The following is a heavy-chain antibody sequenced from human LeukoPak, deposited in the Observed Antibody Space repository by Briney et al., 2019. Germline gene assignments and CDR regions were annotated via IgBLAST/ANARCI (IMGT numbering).Heavy chain of an antibody. J-gene: IGHJ5*02. Sequence: SETLSLTCSVSGGSISSYYWNWIRQTPGKGLEWIGYIYYSGRTNYNPSLKSRVTISVDTSKNQFSLTLSSVTAADTAVYYCARDIGYCSSTSCYMAGWFDPWGQGTLVTVSS. CDR2: IYYSGRT. V-gene: IGHV4-59*01. CDR1: GGSISSYY. D-gene: IGHD2-2*02. CDR3: ARDIGYCSSTSCYMAGWFDP.